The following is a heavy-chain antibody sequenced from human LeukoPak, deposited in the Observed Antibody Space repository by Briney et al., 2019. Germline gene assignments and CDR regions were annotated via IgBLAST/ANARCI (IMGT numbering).Heavy chain of an antibody. Sequence: GGSLRLSCIASGFTFGDYAMTWVRQAPGKGLEWVGFIRSKAYGGTTEYAASVKGRFTISRDDSKSIAYLQMNSLKSEDTAVYYCTRGDPRGYYYYGMDVWGQGTTATVSS. CDR2: IRSKAYGGTT. CDR1: GFTFGDYA. V-gene: IGHV3-49*04. CDR3: TRGDPRGYYYYGMDV. J-gene: IGHJ6*02. D-gene: IGHD3-10*01.